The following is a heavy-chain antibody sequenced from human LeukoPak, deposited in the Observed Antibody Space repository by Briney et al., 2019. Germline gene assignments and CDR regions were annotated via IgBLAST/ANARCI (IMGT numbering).Heavy chain of an antibody. CDR1: GYTFIDHY. Sequence: ASVRVSCKASGYTFIDHYMHWVRQAPGQGLEWMGYINPKSGATNYAQKFQGRVTMTRDTSINTAYMELSSLRSDDTAMYYCARDRETGSYYGIDYWGQGTLVTVSS. CDR2: INPKSGAT. D-gene: IGHD1-26*01. V-gene: IGHV1-2*02. J-gene: IGHJ4*02. CDR3: ARDRETGSYYGIDY.